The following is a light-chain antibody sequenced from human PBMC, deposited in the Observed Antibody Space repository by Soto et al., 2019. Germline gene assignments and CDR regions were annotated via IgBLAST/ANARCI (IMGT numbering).Light chain of an antibody. CDR2: DAS. J-gene: IGKJ2*01. CDR1: KSISSC. Sequence: DIQMTQSPSTLSASVGDRVTITCRASKSISSCLAWYQQKPGKAPKLLIYDASSLESGVPSRFSGSGSGTEFTLTISSLQPDDFATYYCQQYNSYPYTFGQGTKLEIK. CDR3: QQYNSYPYT. V-gene: IGKV1-5*01.